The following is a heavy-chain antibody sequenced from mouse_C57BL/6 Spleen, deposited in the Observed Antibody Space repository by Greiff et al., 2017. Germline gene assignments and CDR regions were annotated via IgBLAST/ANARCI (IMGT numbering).Heavy chain of an antibody. J-gene: IGHJ2*01. V-gene: IGHV5-17*01. CDR1: GFTFSDYG. CDR2: ISIGSSTI. D-gene: IGHD4-1*01. CDR3: ATQTGTGFDY. Sequence: EVQLVESGGGLVKPGGSLKLSCAASGFTFSDYGMHWVRQAPEKGLEWVAYISIGSSTIYYADTVKGRFTISRDNAKNTLFLQMTSLRSEDTAMYYCATQTGTGFDYWGQGTTLTVSS.